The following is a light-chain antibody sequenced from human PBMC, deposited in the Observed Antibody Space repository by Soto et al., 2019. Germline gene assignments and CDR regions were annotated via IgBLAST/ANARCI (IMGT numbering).Light chain of an antibody. CDR2: KAS. CDR1: QSISSW. J-gene: IGKJ1*01. V-gene: IGKV1-5*03. CDR3: QQYST. Sequence: DIQMTQSPSTLSASVGDRVTITCRASQSISSWLAWYQQKPGKAPKLLIYKASSLESGVPSRFSGSGSGTEFTRTISSRQPDDFATYYCQQYSTCGQGTKVEIK.